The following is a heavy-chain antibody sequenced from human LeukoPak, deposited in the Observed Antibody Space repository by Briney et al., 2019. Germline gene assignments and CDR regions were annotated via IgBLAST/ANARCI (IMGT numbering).Heavy chain of an antibody. CDR1: GFTFSSYS. V-gene: IGHV3-21*01. CDR3: ARDPSATVTIGY. D-gene: IGHD4-17*01. J-gene: IGHJ4*02. Sequence: PGGSLRLSCAASGFTFSSYSMNWVRQAPGKGLEWVSSISSSSSYIYYADSVKGRFTISRDNAKNSLYLQMNSLRAEDTAVYYCARDPSATVTIGYWGQGTMVTVSS. CDR2: ISSSSSYI.